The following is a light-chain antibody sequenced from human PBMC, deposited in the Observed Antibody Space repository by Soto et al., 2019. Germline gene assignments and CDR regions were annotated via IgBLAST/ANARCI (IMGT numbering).Light chain of an antibody. J-gene: IGKJ3*01. CDR2: AAS. CDR1: QGISNY. Sequence: DIEMTQSPSSLSASVGDRVTITCRASQGISNYLAWYQQKPGKVPKLLIYAASTLQSGVQSRFSGSGSGADFTLTISSMQPEDVATYYCQKYNDAPRTFGPGTKVDIK. CDR3: QKYNDAPRT. V-gene: IGKV1-27*01.